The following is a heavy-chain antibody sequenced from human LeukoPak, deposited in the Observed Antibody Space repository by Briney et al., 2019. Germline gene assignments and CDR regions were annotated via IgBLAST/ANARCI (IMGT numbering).Heavy chain of an antibody. D-gene: IGHD3-9*01. CDR2: IYYSGST. V-gene: IGHV4-59*01. J-gene: IGHJ5*02. CDR1: GGSISSYY. Sequence: KSSETLSLTCTVSGGSISSYYWSWIRQPPGKGLEWIGYIYYSGSTNYNPSLKSRVTISVDTSKNQFSLKLSSVTAADTAVYYCARSLRYFGLAAWFDPWGQGTLVTVSS. CDR3: ARSLRYFGLAAWFDP.